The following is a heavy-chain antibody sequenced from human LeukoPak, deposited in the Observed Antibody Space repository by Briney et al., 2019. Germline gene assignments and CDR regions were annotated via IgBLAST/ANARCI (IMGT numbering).Heavy chain of an antibody. D-gene: IGHD3-22*01. V-gene: IGHV4-59*01. CDR1: GGSISSYY. CDR2: IYYSGST. J-gene: IGHJ5*02. Sequence: SETLSLTCTVSGGSISSYYWSWIRQPPGKGLEWIGYIYYSGSTNYNPSLKSRVTISVDTSKNQFSLKLSSVTAADTAVYYCARGILTCYYDSSGYRPEGWFDPWGQGTLVTVSS. CDR3: ARGILTCYYDSSGYRPEGWFDP.